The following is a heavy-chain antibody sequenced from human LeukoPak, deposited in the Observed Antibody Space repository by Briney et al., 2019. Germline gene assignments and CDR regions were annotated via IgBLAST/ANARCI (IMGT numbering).Heavy chain of an antibody. CDR3: AKGSKEVLFTRDHYMDV. D-gene: IGHD3-3*01. Sequence: GGSLRLSCAASGFTVSSNYMSWVRQAPGKGLEWVSVIYSGGSTYYADSVKGRFTISRDNSKNTLYLQMNSLRAEDTAVYYCAKGSKEVLFTRDHYMDVWGKGTTVTISS. V-gene: IGHV3-53*05. CDR1: GFTVSSNY. CDR2: IYSGGST. J-gene: IGHJ6*03.